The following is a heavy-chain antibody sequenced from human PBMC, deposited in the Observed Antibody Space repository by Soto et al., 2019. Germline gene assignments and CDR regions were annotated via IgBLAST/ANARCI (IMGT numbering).Heavy chain of an antibody. V-gene: IGHV1-18*01. CDR1: GYGVKSYG. CDR3: AGPCGGGDFDLDV. Sequence: KVSGKASGYGVKSYGITWVRQAPGQGLEWLGWISAYNGNTKKAQKFQGRVTMTTVTSTSTTYMDLRSLRSDDTAVYYCAGPCGGGDFDLDVWGQGTTVTVSS. CDR2: ISAYNGNT. D-gene: IGHD2-21*02. J-gene: IGHJ6*02.